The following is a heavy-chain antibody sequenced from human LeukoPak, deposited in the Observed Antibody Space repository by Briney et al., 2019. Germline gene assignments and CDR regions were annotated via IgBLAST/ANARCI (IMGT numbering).Heavy chain of an antibody. Sequence: GGSLRLSCAASGFIVNTNYMTWVRQAPGRGLEWVSFIYADGTTYYADSVKGRSTISRDISKNEVYLQMNSLRPEDTAVYYCARDSYGDANFDSWGQGTLVTVSS. D-gene: IGHD4-17*01. V-gene: IGHV3-53*01. CDR1: GFIVNTNY. J-gene: IGHJ4*02. CDR3: ARDSYGDANFDS. CDR2: IYADGTT.